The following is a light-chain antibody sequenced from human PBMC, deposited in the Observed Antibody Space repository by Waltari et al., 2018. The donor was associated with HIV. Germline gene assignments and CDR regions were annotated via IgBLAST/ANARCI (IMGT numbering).Light chain of an antibody. J-gene: IGLJ3*02. CDR2: EVS. Sequence: QSALTQPASVSGSPGQSISISCTGTSSDVGDYYVSWYQHHPGQAPEVIIYEVSNRPSGVSNRFSGSKSGNTASLTISGLLPEDEADYFCSSYISSATPEFGGGTRLTVL. V-gene: IGLV2-14*01. CDR1: SSDVGDYY. CDR3: SSYISSATPE.